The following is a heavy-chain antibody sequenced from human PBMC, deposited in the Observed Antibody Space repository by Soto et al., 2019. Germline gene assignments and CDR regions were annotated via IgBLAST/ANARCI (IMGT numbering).Heavy chain of an antibody. D-gene: IGHD3-22*01. V-gene: IGHV3-74*01. J-gene: IGHJ4*02. CDR2: IYFDGITT. Sequence: GGSLRLSCTASGFTFNTHWMHWVRQAPGKGLVWVSRIYFDGITTNYADSVKGRITINPDTSKNQFSLQLSSVTPDDTAVYYCARELDDRTYPLPIDYWGQGTLVTVSS. CDR3: ARELDDRTYPLPIDY. CDR1: GFTFNTHW.